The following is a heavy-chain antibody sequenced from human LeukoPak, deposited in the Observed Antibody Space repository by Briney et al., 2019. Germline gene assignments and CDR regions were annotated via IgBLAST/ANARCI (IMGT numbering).Heavy chain of an antibody. V-gene: IGHV4-4*07. J-gene: IGHJ5*02. CDR3: ARGSLGSSGPRGWFDP. CDR2: IYTSGST. D-gene: IGHD3-22*01. Sequence: PSETLSLTCTVSGGSISSYYWSWIRQPAGKGLEWIGRIYTSGSTNYNPSLKSRVTISVDTSKNQFSLKLSSVTAADTAVYYCARGSLGSSGPRGWFDPWGQGTLVTVSS. CDR1: GGSISSYY.